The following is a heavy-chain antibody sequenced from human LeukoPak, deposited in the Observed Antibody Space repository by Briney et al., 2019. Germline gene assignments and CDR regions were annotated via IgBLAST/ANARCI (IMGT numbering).Heavy chain of an antibody. J-gene: IGHJ4*02. CDR2: ISSSGSTI. CDR1: GFTFSSYE. D-gene: IGHD3-9*01. CDR3: ARYVLRYFDWLPYYFDY. V-gene: IGHV3-48*03. Sequence: TGGSLRLSCAASGFTFSSYEMNWVCQAPGKGLEWVSYISSSGSTIYYADSVKGRFTISRDNAKNSLYLQMNSLRAEDTAVYYCARYVLRYFDWLPYYFDYWGQGTLVTVSS.